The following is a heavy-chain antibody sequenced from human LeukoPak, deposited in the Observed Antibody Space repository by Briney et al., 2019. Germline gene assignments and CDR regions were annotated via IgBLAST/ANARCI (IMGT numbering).Heavy chain of an antibody. CDR3: ARRSYGDYVSYFDY. CDR1: GGSISSSSYY. D-gene: IGHD4-17*01. V-gene: IGHV4-39*01. J-gene: IGHJ4*02. Sequence: NTSETLSLTCTVSGGSISSSSYYWGWIRQPLGKGLEWIGSIYYSGSTYYNPSLKSRVTISVDTSKNQFSLKLSSVTAADTAVYYCARRSYGDYVSYFDYWGQGTLVTVSS. CDR2: IYYSGST.